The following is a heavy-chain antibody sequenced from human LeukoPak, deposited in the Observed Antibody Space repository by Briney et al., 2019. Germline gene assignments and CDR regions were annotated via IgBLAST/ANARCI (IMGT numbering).Heavy chain of an antibody. V-gene: IGHV4-59*01. CDR2: IYYSGTT. CDR1: GGSISSYY. J-gene: IGHJ4*02. D-gene: IGHD6-13*01. Sequence: NPSETLSLTCTVSGGSISSYYWSWIRQPPVKGLEWIGYIYYSGTTNYNPSLKSRVTISVDTSKNQFSLKLSSVTAADTAVYYCARGVYISAAQYGYWGQGTLVTVSS. CDR3: ARGVYISAAQYGY.